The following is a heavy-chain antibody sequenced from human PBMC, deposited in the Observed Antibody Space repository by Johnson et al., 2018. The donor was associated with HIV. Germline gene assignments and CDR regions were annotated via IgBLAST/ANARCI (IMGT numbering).Heavy chain of an antibody. Sequence: VQLVESGGALVKPGGSLRLSCAASGFTFTNAWMSWVRQAPGKGLEWVGRIKRTVDGGTTDYAAPVKGRFTISRDDAENTLYLQMNTLKTEDTAVYYCTTGCSGGDCHDDAFDIWGQGTMVTVSS. D-gene: IGHD2-21*02. CDR3: TTGCSGGDCHDDAFDI. J-gene: IGHJ3*02. CDR1: GFTFTNAW. V-gene: IGHV3-15*02. CDR2: IKRTVDGGTT.